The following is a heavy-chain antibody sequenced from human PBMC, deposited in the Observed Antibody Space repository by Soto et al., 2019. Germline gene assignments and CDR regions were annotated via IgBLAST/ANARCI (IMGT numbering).Heavy chain of an antibody. CDR2: INGDGSGT. CDR1: GFTFSGSW. J-gene: IGHJ4*02. D-gene: IGHD3-10*01. V-gene: IGHV3-74*01. Sequence: EVQLVESGGGLVQPGGSLRLSCAASGFTFSGSWMHWVRQAPGKGLVWVSRINGDGSGTSYADFVKGRFTISRDDAKNKLFLQMNGLRAAETAVYYCERGIFGSGTDNDYWGQGTLVTVSS. CDR3: ERGIFGSGTDNDY.